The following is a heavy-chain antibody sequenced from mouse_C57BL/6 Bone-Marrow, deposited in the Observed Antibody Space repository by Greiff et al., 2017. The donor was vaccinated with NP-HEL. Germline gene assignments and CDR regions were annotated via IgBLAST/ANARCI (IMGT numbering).Heavy chain of an antibody. Sequence: VKLQESDAELVKPGASVKISCKVSGYTFTDHTIHWMKQRPEQGLEWIGYIYPRDGSTKYNEKFKGKATLTADKSSSTAYMQLNSLTSEDSAVYFCAIPSHYPWFAYWGQGTLVTVSA. D-gene: IGHD1-2*01. CDR3: AIPSHYPWFAY. CDR2: IYPRDGST. J-gene: IGHJ3*01. V-gene: IGHV1-78*01. CDR1: GYTFTDHT.